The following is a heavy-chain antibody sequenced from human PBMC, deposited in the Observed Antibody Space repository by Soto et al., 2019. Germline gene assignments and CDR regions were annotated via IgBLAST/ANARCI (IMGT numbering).Heavy chain of an antibody. D-gene: IGHD5-18*01. Sequence: PGESLKISCKGSGYSFTSYWIGWVRQMPGKGLEWMGIIYPGDSDTRYSPSFQGQVTISADKSISTAYLQWSSLKASDTAMYYCASAHTYSYGSWYFDLWGRGTLVTVSS. V-gene: IGHV5-51*01. CDR2: IYPGDSDT. CDR3: ASAHTYSYGSWYFDL. J-gene: IGHJ2*01. CDR1: GYSFTSYW.